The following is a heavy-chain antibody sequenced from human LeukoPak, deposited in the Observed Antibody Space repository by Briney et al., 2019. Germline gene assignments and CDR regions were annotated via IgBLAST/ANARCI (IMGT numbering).Heavy chain of an antibody. CDR3: ARDAVIGDFWSGYHYNWFDP. V-gene: IGHV1-46*01. J-gene: IGHJ5*02. CDR1: GYTFTSYY. D-gene: IGHD3-3*01. CDR2: INPSGGST. Sequence: ASVKVSCKASGYTFTSYYMHWVRQAPGQGLEWMGIINPSGGSTSYAQKFQGRVTMTRDTSTSTVYMELSSLRSEDTAVYYCARDAVIGDFWSGYHYNWFDPWGQGTLVTVSS.